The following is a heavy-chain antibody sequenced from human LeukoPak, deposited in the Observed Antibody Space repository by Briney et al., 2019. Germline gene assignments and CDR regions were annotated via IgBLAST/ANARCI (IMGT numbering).Heavy chain of an antibody. J-gene: IGHJ6*03. V-gene: IGHV3-21*01. CDR3: ARDRVSMVRGVPTHYYYYYYMDV. Sequence: PGGSLRLSCTASGFIFSTYSMIWVRQAPGKGLEWVSSISSGSSNIYYADSVKGRFTISRDNAKNSLYLQMNSLRAEDTAVYYCARDRVSMVRGVPTHYYYYYYMDVWGKGATVTISS. D-gene: IGHD3-10*01. CDR2: ISSGSSNI. CDR1: GFIFSTYS.